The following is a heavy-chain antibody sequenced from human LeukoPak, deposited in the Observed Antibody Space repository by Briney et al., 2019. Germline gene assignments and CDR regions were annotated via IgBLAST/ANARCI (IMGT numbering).Heavy chain of an antibody. CDR1: GFTFSDYI. J-gene: IGHJ6*03. CDR3: ARGKGYYMDV. CDR2: ISGNGGNT. Sequence: QAGGSLRLSCAASGFTFSDYIMHWVRQAPGKGLECVSVISGNGGNTYYANSVKGRFTISRDNSKNTLYLQMGSLRVENMAVYYCARGKGYYMDVWGKGTTVTVSS. V-gene: IGHV3-64*01.